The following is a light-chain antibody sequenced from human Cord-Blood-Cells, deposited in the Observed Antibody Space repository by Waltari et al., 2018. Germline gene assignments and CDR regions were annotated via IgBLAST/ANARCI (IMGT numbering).Light chain of an antibody. CDR3: QQRSNWPPEIT. CDR1: QSVSSY. Sequence: EIVLTQSPATLSLSPGERATLSCRASQSVSSYLAWYPQKPGQAPRLLIYDASNRATGIPARFSGSGSGTDFTLTISSLEPEDFAVYYCQQRSNWPPEITFGQGTRLEIK. CDR2: DAS. V-gene: IGKV3-11*01. J-gene: IGKJ5*01.